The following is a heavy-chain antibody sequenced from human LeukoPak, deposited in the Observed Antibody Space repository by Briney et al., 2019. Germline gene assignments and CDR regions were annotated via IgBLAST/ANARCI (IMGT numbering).Heavy chain of an antibody. J-gene: IGHJ4*02. D-gene: IGHD5-24*01. CDR1: GGSISSGNW. CDR2: IYHSGST. CDR3: VGGGYNFGYFDY. V-gene: IGHV4-4*02. Sequence: SGTLSLTCAVSGGSISSGNWWSWVRQPPGKGLEWIGEIYHSGSTNYNPSLKSRVTISVDKSKNQFSLKLSSVTAADTAVYYCVGGGYNFGYFDYWGQGTLVTVSS.